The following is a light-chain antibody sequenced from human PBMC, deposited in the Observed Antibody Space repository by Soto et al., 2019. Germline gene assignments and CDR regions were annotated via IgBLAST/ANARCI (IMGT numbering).Light chain of an antibody. CDR1: QSINIY. CDR3: QQSFSTPQT. V-gene: IGKV1-39*01. J-gene: IGKJ4*01. CDR2: VAS. Sequence: DIQMTQSPSSLSASVGDSVTITCRASQSINIYLSWYQQKPGKAPKLLINVASTLQGGVPSRFSGSGSGTDFTLANSSLQPEDSATYYCQQSFSTPQTFGGGTRVEIK.